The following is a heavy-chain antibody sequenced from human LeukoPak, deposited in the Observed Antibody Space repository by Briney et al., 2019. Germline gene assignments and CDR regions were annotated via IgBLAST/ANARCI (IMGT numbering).Heavy chain of an antibody. Sequence: GGSLRLSCAVSGFTFSGFWMSWSRQAPGKGLEWVASINSDGSEGYYADVVKGRFTISRDNAKNSLYLQINSLRAEDTAVYYCARALQNGALDYWGQGTLVTVSS. J-gene: IGHJ4*02. CDR2: INSDGSEG. CDR1: GFTFSGFW. CDR3: ARALQNGALDY. D-gene: IGHD4-17*01. V-gene: IGHV3-7*03.